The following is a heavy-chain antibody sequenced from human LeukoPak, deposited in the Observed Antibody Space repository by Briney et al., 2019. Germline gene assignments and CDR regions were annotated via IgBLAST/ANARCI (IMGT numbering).Heavy chain of an antibody. Sequence: GSLRLSCAASGFTFSSYGMHWVRQAPGKGLEWMAVIWYDGSNKYYADSVKGRFTISRDNSKNTLYLQMNSLRAEDTAVYYCARDGTTVVTGGLNDAFDIWGQGTMVTVSS. CDR3: ARDGTTVVTGGLNDAFDI. J-gene: IGHJ3*02. CDR1: GFTFSSYG. CDR2: IWYDGSNK. V-gene: IGHV3-33*01. D-gene: IGHD4-23*01.